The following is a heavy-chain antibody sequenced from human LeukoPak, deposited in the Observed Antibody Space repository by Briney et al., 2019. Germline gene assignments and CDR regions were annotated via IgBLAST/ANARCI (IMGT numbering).Heavy chain of an antibody. J-gene: IGHJ3*02. CDR2: ISDDGSNK. Sequence: GGSLRLSCAASGFTFSSYAMHWVRQAPGKGLEWVAVISDDGSNKYYADSMKGRFTISRDNSKNTLYLQMNSLRAEDTAVYYCARVDDLDASDIWGQGTMVTVSS. CDR1: GFTFSSYA. CDR3: ARVDDLDASDI. V-gene: IGHV3-30*04. D-gene: IGHD2-2*03.